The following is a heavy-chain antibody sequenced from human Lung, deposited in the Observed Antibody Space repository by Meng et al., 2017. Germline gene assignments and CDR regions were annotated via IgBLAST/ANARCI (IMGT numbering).Heavy chain of an antibody. CDR1: GFTFSSYG. V-gene: IGHV3-30*18. Sequence: QVQLVESGGGVVQPGRSLRLSCAASGFTFSSYGSDWVRQAPGKGLEWVAVISYDGSNKYYADSVKGRFTISRDNSKNTLYLQMNSLRAEDTAVYYCAKDLSKQQQLGELDYWGQGTLVTVSS. J-gene: IGHJ4*02. CDR3: AKDLSKQQQLGELDY. CDR2: ISYDGSNK. D-gene: IGHD6-13*01.